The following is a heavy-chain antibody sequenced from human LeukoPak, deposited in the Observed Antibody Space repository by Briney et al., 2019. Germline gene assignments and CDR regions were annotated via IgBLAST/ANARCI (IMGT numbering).Heavy chain of an antibody. Sequence: PGGSLRLSCAASGFTFSNYYMSWIRQAPGKGLEWVSSISSSSSYIYYADSVKGRFTISRDNAKNTLYLQMNSLRAEDTAVYYCARDAAYCGGDCYLFDIWGQGTMVTVSS. D-gene: IGHD2-21*01. CDR2: ISSSSSYI. CDR1: GFTFSNYY. J-gene: IGHJ3*02. V-gene: IGHV3-21*01. CDR3: ARDAAYCGGDCYLFDI.